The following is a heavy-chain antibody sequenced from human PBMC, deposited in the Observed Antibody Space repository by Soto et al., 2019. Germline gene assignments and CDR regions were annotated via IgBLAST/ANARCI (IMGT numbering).Heavy chain of an antibody. V-gene: IGHV4-30-4*01. CDR3: ARESPPVGIAAARYGMDV. Sequence: PSETLSLTCTVSGGSISSGDYYWSWIRQPPGKGLEWIGYIYYSGSTYYNPSLKSRVTISVDTSKNQFSLKLSSVTAADTAVYYFARESPPVGIAAARYGMDVWGQGTTVTVSS. CDR2: IYYSGST. CDR1: GGSISSGDYY. D-gene: IGHD6-13*01. J-gene: IGHJ6*02.